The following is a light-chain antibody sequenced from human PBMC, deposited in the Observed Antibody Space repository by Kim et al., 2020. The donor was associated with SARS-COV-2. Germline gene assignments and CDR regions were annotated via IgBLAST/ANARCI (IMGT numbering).Light chain of an antibody. CDR2: RNN. Sequence: GQRVTISCSGSNSNTGSNNAYWYQQLPGTAPKLLIYRNNRRPSGVPDRFSGSQSGTSASLAISGLRSEDEADYYCAAWDDSLSGMVFGGGTQLTVL. CDR1: NSNTGSNN. J-gene: IGLJ2*01. CDR3: AAWDDSLSGMV. V-gene: IGLV1-47*01.